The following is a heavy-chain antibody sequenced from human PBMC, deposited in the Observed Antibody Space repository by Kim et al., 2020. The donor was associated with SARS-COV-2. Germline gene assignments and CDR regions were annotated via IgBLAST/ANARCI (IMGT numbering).Heavy chain of an antibody. J-gene: IGHJ4*02. CDR3: ARDTGTRLVDFWSGYPLY. Sequence: GGSLRLSCAASGFTFSSYAMHWVRQAPGKGLEWVAVISYDGSNKYYVDSVKGRFTISRDNSKNTLYLQMNSLRAEDTAVYYCARDTGTRLVDFWSGYPLYWGQGTLVTVSS. D-gene: IGHD3-3*01. CDR1: GFTFSSYA. V-gene: IGHV3-30*04. CDR2: ISYDGSNK.